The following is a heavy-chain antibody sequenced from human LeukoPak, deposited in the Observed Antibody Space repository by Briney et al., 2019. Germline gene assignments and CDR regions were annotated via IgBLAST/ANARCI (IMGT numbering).Heavy chain of an antibody. D-gene: IGHD1-7*01. CDR1: GGSFSGYY. V-gene: IGHV4-34*01. J-gene: IGHJ2*01. Sequence: SETLSLTCAVYGGSFSGYYWSWIRQPPGKGLEWIGEINHSGSTNYNPSLKCRVTISVDTSKNQFSLKLSSVTAADTAVYYCARGLELRRVRVNWYFDLWGRGTLVTVSS. CDR2: INHSGST. CDR3: ARGLELRRVRVNWYFDL.